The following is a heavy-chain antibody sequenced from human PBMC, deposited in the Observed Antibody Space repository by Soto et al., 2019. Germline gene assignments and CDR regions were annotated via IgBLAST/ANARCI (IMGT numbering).Heavy chain of an antibody. CDR2: ISAYNGNT. CDR3: ARGLRYFDWLLPGPPQFAY. V-gene: IGHV1-18*04. CDR1: GYTFTSYG. J-gene: IGHJ4*02. D-gene: IGHD3-9*01. Sequence: ASVKVSCRASGYTFTSYGISWVRQAPGQGLEWMGWISAYNGNTNYAQKLQGRVTMTTDTSTSTAYMELRSLRSDDTAVYYCARGLRYFDWLLPGPPQFAYCGQGTLVTFSS.